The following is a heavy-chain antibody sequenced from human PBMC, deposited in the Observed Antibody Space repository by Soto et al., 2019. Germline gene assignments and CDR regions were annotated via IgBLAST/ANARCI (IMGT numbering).Heavy chain of an antibody. J-gene: IGHJ6*02. D-gene: IGHD6-19*01. V-gene: IGHV3-64D*08. CDR1: GFTFSSYA. CDR2: ISSNGGST. Sequence: GGSLRLSCSASGFTFSSYAMHWVRQAPGKGLEYVSAISSNGGSTYYADSVKGRFTISRDNSKNTLYLQMSSLRAEDTAVYYCVKDRTYTGIAVAGTIYYYYYGMDVWGQGTTVTVSS. CDR3: VKDRTYTGIAVAGTIYYYYYGMDV.